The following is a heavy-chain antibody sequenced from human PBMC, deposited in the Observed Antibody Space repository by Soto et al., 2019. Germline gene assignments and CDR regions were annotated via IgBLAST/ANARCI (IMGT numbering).Heavy chain of an antibody. CDR1: GGSISSGGYY. D-gene: IGHD2-15*01. Sequence: SETLSLTCTVSGGSISSGGYYWSWIRPHPGKGLEWIGYIYYSGSTYYNPSLKNRVTISVDTSKNQFSLKLSSVTAADTAVYYCARDPYCSGGSCYIRGFDYWGQGTLVTVSS. V-gene: IGHV4-61*08. CDR2: IYYSGST. CDR3: ARDPYCSGGSCYIRGFDY. J-gene: IGHJ4*02.